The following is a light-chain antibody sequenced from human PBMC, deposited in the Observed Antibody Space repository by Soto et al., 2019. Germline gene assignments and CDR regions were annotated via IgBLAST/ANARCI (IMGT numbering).Light chain of an antibody. J-gene: IGKJ3*01. V-gene: IGKV2-24*01. CDR1: QSLVHSDGNTY. CDR2: TTS. CDR3: MQASQFPFT. Sequence: DIVMTQTPLSSPVTLGQPASISCRSSQSLVHSDGNTYLSWLQQRPGQPPRLLIYTTSIPFSGVPDRFSGSGAGPDFTLSISRVEAEDVGIYYCMQASQFPFTFGPGTTVDMK.